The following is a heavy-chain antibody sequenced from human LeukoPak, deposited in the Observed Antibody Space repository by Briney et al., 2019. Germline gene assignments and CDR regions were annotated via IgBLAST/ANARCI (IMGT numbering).Heavy chain of an antibody. CDR3: ARGGSPVGATNDY. J-gene: IGHJ4*02. CDR2: IYTSGSI. V-gene: IGHV4-61*02. Sequence: PSQTLSLTCTVSGGSITSGSYYWSWIRQAGGKGLEWIGRIYTSGSINYSPSLKSRVTISEDTSKNQFSLKLSSVTAADTAVYYCARGGSPVGATNDYWGQGTLVTVSS. D-gene: IGHD1-26*01. CDR1: GGSITSGSYY.